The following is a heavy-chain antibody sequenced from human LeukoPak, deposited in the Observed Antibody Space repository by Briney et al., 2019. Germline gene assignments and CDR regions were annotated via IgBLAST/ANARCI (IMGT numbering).Heavy chain of an antibody. CDR1: GFTFSSYW. Sequence: GGSLRLSWAASGFTFSSYWMNWARQAPGKGLEWVASINHNGNVNYYVDSVKGRFTISRDNAKNSLYLQINSLRAEDTAVYYCARSSYSSSSSVWGQGTMVTVSS. CDR2: INHNGNVN. D-gene: IGHD6-6*01. V-gene: IGHV3-7*03. J-gene: IGHJ3*01. CDR3: ARSSYSSSSSV.